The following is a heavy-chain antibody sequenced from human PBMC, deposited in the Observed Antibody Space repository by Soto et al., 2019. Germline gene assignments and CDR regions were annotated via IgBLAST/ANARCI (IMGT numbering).Heavy chain of an antibody. CDR3: AKNGQPPYYYGLDV. Sequence: ASVKVSCTASGYTLTRYVISWVRHAPGQGLEWMGWISGYNGDTNYAQKFQGRVSMTIDTSTTTAYMELRSLTSDDTAVYYCAKNGQPPYYYGLDVWGQGTKVTV. CDR2: ISGYNGDT. J-gene: IGHJ6*02. D-gene: IGHD2-8*01. CDR1: GYTLTRYV. V-gene: IGHV1-18*01.